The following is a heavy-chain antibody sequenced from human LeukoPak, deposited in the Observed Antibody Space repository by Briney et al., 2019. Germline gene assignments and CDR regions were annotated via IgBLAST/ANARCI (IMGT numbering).Heavy chain of an antibody. D-gene: IGHD3-10*01. CDR1: GGSISSYY. J-gene: IGHJ5*02. V-gene: IGHV4-59*01. CDR2: IYYSGST. Sequence: SETLSLTCTVSGGSISSYYWSWIRQPPGKGLEWIGYIYYSGSTNYNPSLKSRVTISVDTSKNQFSLKLSSVTAADTAVYYCARDGSGIGLNWFDPWGQGTLVTVSS. CDR3: ARDGSGIGLNWFDP.